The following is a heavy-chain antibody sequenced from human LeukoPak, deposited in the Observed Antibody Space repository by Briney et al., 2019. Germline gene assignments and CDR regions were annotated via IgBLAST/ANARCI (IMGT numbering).Heavy chain of an antibody. CDR3: ARVGESYDFWSGYYTDAFDI. V-gene: IGHV1-18*01. J-gene: IGHJ3*02. CDR1: GYTFTSYG. Sequence: ASVKVSCKASGYTFTSYGISWVRQAPGQGLEWMGWISAYNGNTNHAQKLQGRVTMTTDTSTSTAYMELRSLRSDDTAVYYCARVGESYDFWSGYYTDAFDIWGQGTMVTVSS. D-gene: IGHD3-3*01. CDR2: ISAYNGNT.